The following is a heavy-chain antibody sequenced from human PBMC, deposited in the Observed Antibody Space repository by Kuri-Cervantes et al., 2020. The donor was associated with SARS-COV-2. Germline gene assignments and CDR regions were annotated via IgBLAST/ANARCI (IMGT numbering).Heavy chain of an antibody. V-gene: IGHV4-4*07. Sequence: SETLSLTCAVYGGSFSGYYWSWIRQPAGKGLEWIGRIYTSGSTNYNHSLKSRVTMSVDTSKNQFSLKLSSVTAADTAVYYCARDKGSGSYRWFDPWGQGTLVTVSS. J-gene: IGHJ5*02. CDR2: IYTSGST. CDR1: GGSFSGYY. D-gene: IGHD1-26*01. CDR3: ARDKGSGSYRWFDP.